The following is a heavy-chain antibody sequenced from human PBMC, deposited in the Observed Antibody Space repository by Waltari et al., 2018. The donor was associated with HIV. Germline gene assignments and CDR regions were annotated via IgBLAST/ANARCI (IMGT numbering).Heavy chain of an antibody. D-gene: IGHD3-10*02. CDR3: VKDMFGEYDY. CDR1: GFSVSRYW. CDR2: IKPDGNTI. J-gene: IGHJ4*02. V-gene: IGHV3-74*01. Sequence: EVQLVQSGGGLVPPGGSRRLSCAASGFSVSRYWMHWVRQIPGQGLVCVSRIKPDGNTINYADSVRGRFTSSRDYAKNTLYLQMSSLRDDDTAMYYCVKDMFGEYDYWGQGTLVTVSS.